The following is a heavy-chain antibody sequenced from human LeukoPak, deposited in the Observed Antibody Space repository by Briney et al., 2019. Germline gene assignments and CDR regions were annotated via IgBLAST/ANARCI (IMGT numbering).Heavy chain of an antibody. J-gene: IGHJ5*02. V-gene: IGHV3-23*01. CDR3: ANGFWSGYLNH. CDR2: ISGSGDST. Sequence: GGSLRLSCAVSGFTFSNNAMSWVRQAPGKGLEWVSVISGSGDSTYYADSVKGRFTISRDNSKNTLYLQMNSLRAEDTAVYYCANGFWSGYLNHWGKGTLVSVSS. CDR1: GFTFSNNA. D-gene: IGHD3-3*01.